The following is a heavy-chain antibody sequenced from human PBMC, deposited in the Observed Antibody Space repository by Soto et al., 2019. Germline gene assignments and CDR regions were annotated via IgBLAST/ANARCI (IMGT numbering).Heavy chain of an antibody. D-gene: IGHD3-3*02. Sequence: PGGSLRLSCAASGFTFSSYAMSWVRQAPGKGLEWASAISGSGGSTYYTDSVKGRFTISRDNPKNTLYLQMNSLRAEDTAVYYCXKPVSTARVYYYYGMDVWGQGTTVTVSS. CDR1: GFTFSSYA. V-gene: IGHV3-23*01. J-gene: IGHJ6*02. CDR3: XKPVSTARVYYYYGMDV. CDR2: ISGSGGST.